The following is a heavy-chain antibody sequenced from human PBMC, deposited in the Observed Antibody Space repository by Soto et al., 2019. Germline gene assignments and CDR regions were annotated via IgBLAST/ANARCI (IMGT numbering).Heavy chain of an antibody. Sequence: QVQLVQAGAEVKKPGASVKVSCKASGYTFTSYGISCVRQAPGQGLEWMGWISAYNGNTNYAQKLQGRDTMTTDTSTSTAYMELRSLRSDDTAVYYCARGSTYYYDSSGYPFDYWGQGNLVTVSS. V-gene: IGHV1-18*01. J-gene: IGHJ4*02. D-gene: IGHD3-22*01. CDR2: ISAYNGNT. CDR3: ARGSTYYYDSSGYPFDY. CDR1: GYTFTSYG.